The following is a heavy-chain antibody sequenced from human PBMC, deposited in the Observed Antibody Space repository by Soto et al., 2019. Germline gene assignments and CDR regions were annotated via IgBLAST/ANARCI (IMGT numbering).Heavy chain of an antibody. D-gene: IGHD4-4*01. J-gene: IGHJ6*02. CDR2: IYPGDSDT. Sequence: PGESLKISCKGSGYSFTSYWIGWVRQMPGKGLEWMGIIYPGDSDTRYSPSFQGQVTISADKSISTAYLQWSSLKASDTAMYYCARLFGALTTRTYYYGMDVWGQGTTVTVS. V-gene: IGHV5-51*01. CDR1: GYSFTSYW. CDR3: ARLFGALTTRTYYYGMDV.